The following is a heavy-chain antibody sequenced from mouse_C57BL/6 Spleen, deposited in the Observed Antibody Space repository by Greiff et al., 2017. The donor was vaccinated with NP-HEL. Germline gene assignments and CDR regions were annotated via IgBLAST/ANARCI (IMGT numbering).Heavy chain of an antibody. CDR3: ARSPLYGSSYGGYFDV. J-gene: IGHJ1*03. D-gene: IGHD1-1*01. V-gene: IGHV1-50*01. Sequence: QVQLQQPGAELVKPGASVKLSCKASGYTFTSYWMQWVKQRPGQGLEWIGEIDPSASYTNYNQKFKGKATLTVDTATSTAYMQLSSLTSEDSAVYDSARSPLYGSSYGGYFDVWGTGTTVNVSS. CDR1: GYTFTSYW. CDR2: IDPSASYT.